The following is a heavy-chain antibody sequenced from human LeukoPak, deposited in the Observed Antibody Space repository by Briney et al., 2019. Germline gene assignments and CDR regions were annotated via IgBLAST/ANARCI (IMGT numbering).Heavy chain of an antibody. D-gene: IGHD6-13*01. CDR3: VRGGDSSNRKRSLGF. J-gene: IGHJ4*02. CDR2: MRNKANGYTT. Sequence: PGGSLRLSCAVSGFTLSDCYMDWVRQAPGKGLEWVGRMRNKANGYTTEYAASVKGRFSISRDDSKNSLYLQMNSLKTEDTAVYYCVRGGDSSNRKRSLGFWGQGTLVTVSS. CDR1: GFTLSDCY. V-gene: IGHV3-72*01.